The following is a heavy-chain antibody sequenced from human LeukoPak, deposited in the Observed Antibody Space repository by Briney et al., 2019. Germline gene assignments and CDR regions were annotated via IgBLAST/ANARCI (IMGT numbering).Heavy chain of an antibody. CDR1: GGSISSGSYY. Sequence: SETLSLTCTVSGGSISSGSYYWSWIRQPAGKGLEWIGRIYTSGSTYYNPSLKSRVTISVDTSKNQFSLKLSSVTAADTAVYYCAKSGRWLQSSSEFDYWGQGTLVTVSS. J-gene: IGHJ4*02. CDR3: AKSGRWLQSSSEFDY. CDR2: IYTSGST. D-gene: IGHD5-24*01. V-gene: IGHV4-61*02.